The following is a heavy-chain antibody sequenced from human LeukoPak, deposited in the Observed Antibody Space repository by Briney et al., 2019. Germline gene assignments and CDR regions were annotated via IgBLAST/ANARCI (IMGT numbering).Heavy chain of an antibody. Sequence: GASVKVSCKASGYTFTSYAMHWVRQAPGQRLEWMGWINAGNGNTKYSQKFQGRVTITRDTSASTAYMELSSLRSEDTAVYYCARQLFAILGVVIYYYYGMDVWGQGTTVTVSS. CDR2: INAGNGNT. J-gene: IGHJ6*02. D-gene: IGHD3-3*01. CDR3: ARQLFAILGVVIYYYYGMDV. V-gene: IGHV1-3*01. CDR1: GYTFTSYA.